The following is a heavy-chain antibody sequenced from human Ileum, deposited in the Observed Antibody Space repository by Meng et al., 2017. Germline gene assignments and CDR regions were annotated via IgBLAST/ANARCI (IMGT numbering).Heavy chain of an antibody. Sequence: QVQLVQSGTEVKKVGASVKVSCTASGYTFRNYPLHWVRQAPGQRPEWMGWINAGNGNIKISQKFQGRITITSDTSATAYMEPSSLRSEDTAVYFCARENDNWNYFDYWGQGSLVTVSS. CDR1: GYTFRNYP. CDR3: ARENDNWNYFDY. V-gene: IGHV1-3*01. J-gene: IGHJ4*02. CDR2: INAGNGNI. D-gene: IGHD1-1*01.